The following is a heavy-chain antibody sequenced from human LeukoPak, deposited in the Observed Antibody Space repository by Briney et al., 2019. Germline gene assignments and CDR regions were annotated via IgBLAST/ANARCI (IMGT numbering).Heavy chain of an antibody. CDR3: ARRLVGHYYMDV. Sequence: GASVKVSCKASGGTFSSYAISWVRQAPGQGLEWMGGIIPIFGTANYAQKFQGRVTITTDESTSTDYMYLSSLRSDDTAVYYCARRLVGHYYMDVWGKGTTVTVSS. CDR2: IIPIFGTA. CDR1: GGTFSSYA. J-gene: IGHJ6*03. D-gene: IGHD3-9*01. V-gene: IGHV1-69*05.